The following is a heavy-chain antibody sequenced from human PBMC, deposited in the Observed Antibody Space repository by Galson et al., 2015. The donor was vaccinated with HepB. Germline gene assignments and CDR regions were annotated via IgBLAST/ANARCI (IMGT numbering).Heavy chain of an antibody. CDR1: GYTFTSYA. J-gene: IGHJ4*02. CDR3: AAVHGDDNSLFDY. D-gene: IGHD1-1*01. CDR2: INAGNGNT. Sequence: SVKASCKASGYTFTSYAMHWVRQAPGQRLEWMGWINAGNGNTKYSQKFQGRVTITRDTSASTAYMELSSLRSEDTAVYYCAAVHGDDNSLFDYWGQGTLVTVSS. V-gene: IGHV1-3*01.